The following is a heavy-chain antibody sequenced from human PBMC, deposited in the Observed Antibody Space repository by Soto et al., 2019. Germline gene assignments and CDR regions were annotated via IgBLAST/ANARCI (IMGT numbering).Heavy chain of an antibody. V-gene: IGHV3-33*01. CDR1: GFTFSTYG. CDR3: AREPVGPDYAMDV. J-gene: IGHJ6*02. D-gene: IGHD1-26*01. Sequence: PGGSLRLSCAASGFTFSTYGMHWVRQTPGKGLGWVAVLGFDGGGRYYADSVKGRFTISRDNSKNTLDLQMDSLRVEDTALYYCAREPVGPDYAMDVWGQGTTVTVSS. CDR2: LGFDGGGR.